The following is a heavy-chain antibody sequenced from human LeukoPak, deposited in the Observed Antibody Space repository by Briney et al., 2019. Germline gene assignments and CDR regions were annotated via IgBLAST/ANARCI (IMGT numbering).Heavy chain of an antibody. V-gene: IGHV4-30-2*01. CDR3: ARARGSINFDY. J-gene: IGHJ4*02. D-gene: IGHD3-10*01. CDR2: IYHSGST. Sequence: SQTLSLTCAVSGGSISSGGYSWSWIRQPPGKGLEWIGYIYHSGSTYYNPSLKSRVTISVDRSKNQFSLKLSSMTAADTAVYYCARARGSINFDYWGQGTLVTVSS. CDR1: GGSISSGGYS.